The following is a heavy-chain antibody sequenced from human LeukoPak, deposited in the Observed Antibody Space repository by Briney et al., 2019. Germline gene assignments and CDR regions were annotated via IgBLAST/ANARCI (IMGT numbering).Heavy chain of an antibody. Sequence: ASVKVSCKASGYTFTDSYIHWVRQAPGQGLEWMGWISPGTGVTNCAQNFQGRVTLTRDTSISSAYMELSRLTSDDTAVYYCSRWGSTTSYWGQGTLVTVSS. CDR1: GYTFTDSY. J-gene: IGHJ4*02. CDR2: ISPGTGVT. CDR3: SRWGSTTSY. D-gene: IGHD1-26*01. V-gene: IGHV1-2*02.